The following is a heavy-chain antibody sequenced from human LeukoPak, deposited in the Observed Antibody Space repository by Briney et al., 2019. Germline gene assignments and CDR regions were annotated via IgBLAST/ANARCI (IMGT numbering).Heavy chain of an antibody. Sequence: ASVKVSCKASGGTFSSYAISWVRQAPGQGLEWMGWINPNSGGTNYAQKFQGRVTMTRDTSISTAYMELSRLRSDDTAVYYCARDNYYYDSSGYYTAWGQGTLVTVSS. CDR2: INPNSGGT. J-gene: IGHJ5*02. CDR1: GGTFSSYA. V-gene: IGHV1-2*02. D-gene: IGHD3-22*01. CDR3: ARDNYYYDSSGYYTA.